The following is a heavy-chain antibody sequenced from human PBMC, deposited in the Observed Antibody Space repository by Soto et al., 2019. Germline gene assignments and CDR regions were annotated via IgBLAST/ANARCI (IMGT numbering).Heavy chain of an antibody. CDR2: IYYSGST. Sequence: SETLSLTCTVSGGSVSSSSYYWSWIRQPPGKGLEWIGYIYYSGSTNYNPSLKSRVTISADTSKNQFSLRRSSLTAADTAVYYCARVGATRRYYYYGMDVWGQGTTVTVSS. D-gene: IGHD1-26*01. CDR1: GGSVSSSSYY. V-gene: IGHV4-61*01. J-gene: IGHJ6*02. CDR3: ARVGATRRYYYYGMDV.